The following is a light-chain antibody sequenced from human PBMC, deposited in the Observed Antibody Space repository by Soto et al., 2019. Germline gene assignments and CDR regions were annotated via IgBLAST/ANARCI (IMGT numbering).Light chain of an antibody. V-gene: IGLV3-1*01. J-gene: IGLJ2*01. CDR1: NLGDKY. Sequence: SYELTQPPSVSVSPGQTATITCSGGNLGDKYAFWYQQKPGQSPVLVIYQDTKRPSGFPERFSGSNSGNTATLTISGTQATDEADYYCQAWDRTAAVFGGGTQLTVL. CDR3: QAWDRTAAV. CDR2: QDT.